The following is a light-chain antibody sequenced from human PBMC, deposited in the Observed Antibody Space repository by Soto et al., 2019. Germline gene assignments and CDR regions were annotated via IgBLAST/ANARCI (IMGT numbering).Light chain of an antibody. Sequence: AIRMTQSPSSFSASTGDRVTITCRASQGISSYLAWYQQKPGKDPKLLIYAASTLQSGVPSRFSGSGSGTDFTLTISCLQSEEFATYYCQQYYSYPRTVGQGTKVDIK. V-gene: IGKV1-8*01. J-gene: IGKJ1*01. CDR1: QGISSY. CDR3: QQYYSYPRT. CDR2: AAS.